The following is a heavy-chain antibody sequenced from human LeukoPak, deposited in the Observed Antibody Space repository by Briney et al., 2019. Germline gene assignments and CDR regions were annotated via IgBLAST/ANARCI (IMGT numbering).Heavy chain of an antibody. Sequence: GAALQISCKGAGCGFTSYWNGWGRRQPGKGGEWMGMNYTGDSNTIYIPSFQGHLTISADTSIRTAYLQWSSLKASDTAMYYCARRYYYGSGTYYFYYGMDVWGQGTTVTVSS. D-gene: IGHD3-10*01. CDR1: GCGFTSYW. CDR3: ARRYYYGSGTYYFYYGMDV. V-gene: IGHV5-51*01. J-gene: IGHJ6*02. CDR2: NYTGDSNT.